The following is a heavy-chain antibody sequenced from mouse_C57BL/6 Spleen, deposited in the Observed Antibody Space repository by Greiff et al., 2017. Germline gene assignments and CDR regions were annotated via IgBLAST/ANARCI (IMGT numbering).Heavy chain of an antibody. J-gene: IGHJ4*01. Sequence: EVQRVESVAELVRPGASVKLSCTASGFNIKNTYMHWVKQRPEQGLEWIGRIDPANGNTKYAPKFQGKATITADTSSNTAYLQLSSLTSEDTAIYYCACITTVVGRYAMDYWGQGTSVTVSS. CDR3: ACITTVVGRYAMDY. D-gene: IGHD1-1*01. CDR2: IDPANGNT. CDR1: GFNIKNTY. V-gene: IGHV14-3*01.